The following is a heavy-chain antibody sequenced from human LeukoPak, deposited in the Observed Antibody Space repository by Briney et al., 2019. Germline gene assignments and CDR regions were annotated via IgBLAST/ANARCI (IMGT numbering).Heavy chain of an antibody. D-gene: IGHD6-6*01. Sequence: SETLSLTCAVYSGSFSGYYWTWFRQPPGKGLEWIGEFNHNWGAKYNPSLQGRVTISVDTSKNQFSLKLSSVTAADTAVYYCARGLRGSSPMYYYYYYMDVWGKGTTVTVSS. J-gene: IGHJ6*03. CDR3: ARGLRGSSPMYYYYYYMDV. V-gene: IGHV4-34*01. CDR1: SGSFSGYY. CDR2: FNHNWGA.